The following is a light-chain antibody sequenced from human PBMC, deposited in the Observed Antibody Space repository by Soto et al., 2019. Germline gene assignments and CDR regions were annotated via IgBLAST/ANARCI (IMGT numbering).Light chain of an antibody. V-gene: IGLV1-40*01. CDR1: SSKNGAGFD. CDR3: QSYDSDLSGSHVV. CDR2: GNN. J-gene: IGLJ2*01. Sequence: QSVLTQPPSVSGAPGQRVTTSCTGTSSKNGAGFDVHWYQQLPGTAPKVLIYGNNIRPSGVPDRFSGSKFGTSASLAITGLQAEDEADYYCQSYDSDLSGSHVVFGTGTKVTVL.